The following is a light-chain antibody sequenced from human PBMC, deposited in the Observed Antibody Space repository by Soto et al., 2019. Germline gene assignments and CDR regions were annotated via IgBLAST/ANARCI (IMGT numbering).Light chain of an antibody. Sequence: DIQMTQSPSSLSASVADRVTITCRASQTISTYLNWYQQKPGKAPKLLIYAASTLQSGVPSRFSGSGSGTDFTLTINSLQHEDFATYYCQQSHGIPYTFGQGTKLEIK. CDR2: AAS. CDR1: QTISTY. J-gene: IGKJ2*01. CDR3: QQSHGIPYT. V-gene: IGKV1-39*01.